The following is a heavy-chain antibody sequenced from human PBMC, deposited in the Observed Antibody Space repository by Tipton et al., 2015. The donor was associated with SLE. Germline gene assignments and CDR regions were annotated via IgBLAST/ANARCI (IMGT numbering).Heavy chain of an antibody. J-gene: IGHJ4*02. Sequence: QLVQSGPEVKKPGASVKVSCKASGYTFTSYGISWVRQAPGQGLEWMGWISAYNGNTNYAQKLQGRVTMTTDTSTSTAYMELRSLRSDDTAVYYCARPSGYTAMAPYYYYVDYWGQGTLVTVSS. CDR1: GYTFTSYG. CDR3: ARPSGYTAMAPYYYYVDY. D-gene: IGHD5-18*01. V-gene: IGHV1-18*01. CDR2: ISAYNGNT.